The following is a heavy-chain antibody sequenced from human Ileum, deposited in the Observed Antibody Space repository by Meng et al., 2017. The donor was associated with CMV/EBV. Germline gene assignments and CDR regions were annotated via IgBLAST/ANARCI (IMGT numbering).Heavy chain of an antibody. CDR1: GGSFGSDG. CDR2: IIPLFATP. Sequence: SVKVSCKASGGSFGSDGISWVRQAPGQGLEWMGRIIPLFATPNYAQKFQGRITISMDESTGTAYMQLSSLKSEDTAVYYCARDGPLHYFDYWGQGTLVTVSS. J-gene: IGHJ4*02. CDR3: ARDGPLHYFDY. V-gene: IGHV1-69*05.